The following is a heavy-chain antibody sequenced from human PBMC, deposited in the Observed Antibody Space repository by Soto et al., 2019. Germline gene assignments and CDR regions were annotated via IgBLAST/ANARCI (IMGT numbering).Heavy chain of an antibody. J-gene: IGHJ4*02. D-gene: IGHD3-10*01. CDR3: ARDRARGFGELLSRFDY. V-gene: IGHV3-21*01. CDR2: ISSSSSYI. Sequence: GGSLRLSCAASGFTFSSYSMNWVRQAPGKGLEWVSSISSSSSYIYYADSVKGRFTISRDNAKNSLYLQMNSLRAEDTAVYYCARDRARGFGELLSRFDYWGQGTLVTVSS. CDR1: GFTFSSYS.